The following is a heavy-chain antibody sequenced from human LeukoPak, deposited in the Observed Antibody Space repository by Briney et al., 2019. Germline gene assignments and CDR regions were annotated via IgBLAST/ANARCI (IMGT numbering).Heavy chain of an antibody. CDR1: GYTFTSYG. CDR3: ARDPKPYCSGGSCYPGHY. D-gene: IGHD2-15*01. V-gene: IGHV1-2*02. Sequence: GASVKVSCKASGYTFTSYGISWVRQAPGQGLEWMGWINPNSGGTNYAQKFQGRVTMTRDTSISTAYMELSRLRSDDTAVYYCARDPKPYCSGGSCYPGHYWGQGTLVTVSS. J-gene: IGHJ4*02. CDR2: INPNSGGT.